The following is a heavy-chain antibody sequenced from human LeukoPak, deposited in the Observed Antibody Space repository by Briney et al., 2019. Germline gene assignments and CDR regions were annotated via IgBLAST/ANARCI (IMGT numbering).Heavy chain of an antibody. CDR3: ARQVQGRGVIPFDY. D-gene: IGHD3-10*01. V-gene: IGHV5-51*01. CDR1: GYSFTSYW. Sequence: GESLMISCKGSGYSFTSYWIAWVRQMPGKGPEWMGIIYPDDSDTRYSPSFQGQVTISVDKSISTAYLQWSSLKASDTAMYYCARQVQGRGVIPFDYWGQGTLVTVSS. CDR2: IYPDDSDT. J-gene: IGHJ4*02.